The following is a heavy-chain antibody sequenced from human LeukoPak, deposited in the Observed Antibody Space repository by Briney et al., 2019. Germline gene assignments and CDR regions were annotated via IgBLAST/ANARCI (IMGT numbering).Heavy chain of an antibody. Sequence: ASVKVSCKASGYTFTGYYMHWVRQAPGQGLEWMGWISAYNGNTNYAQKLQGRVTMTTDTSTSTAYMELRSLRSDDTAVYYCARDITPNYYDSSGSRDAFDIWGQGTMVTVSS. D-gene: IGHD3-22*01. CDR1: GYTFTGYY. V-gene: IGHV1-18*04. J-gene: IGHJ3*02. CDR3: ARDITPNYYDSSGSRDAFDI. CDR2: ISAYNGNT.